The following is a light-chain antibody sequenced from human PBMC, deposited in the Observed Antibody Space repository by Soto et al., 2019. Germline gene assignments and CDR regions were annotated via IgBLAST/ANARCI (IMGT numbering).Light chain of an antibody. CDR3: QKYGSSPQIT. V-gene: IGKV3-20*01. CDR1: QSVSSY. CDR2: DAS. J-gene: IGKJ5*01. Sequence: EIVLTQSPATLSLSPGERATVSCTATQSVSSYLAWYQQKPGQAPRLLIYDASSRATGIPDRFSGSGSGTDFTLTISRLEPEDFAVYYCQKYGSSPQITFGRGTRLEIK.